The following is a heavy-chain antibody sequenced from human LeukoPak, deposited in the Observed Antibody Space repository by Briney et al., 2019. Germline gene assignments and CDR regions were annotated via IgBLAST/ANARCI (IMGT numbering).Heavy chain of an antibody. V-gene: IGHV3-49*03. CDR2: IRIKTYGGTT. J-gene: IGHJ3*02. CDR1: GFTFGDYV. CDR3: TRGLDRYSYGLDDAFDI. Sequence: PGGSLRLSCTASGFTFGDYVMSWFRQAPGKGLEWVGFIRIKTYGGTTEYAASVKGRFTISRDDSKTIAYLQMNSLKTEDTAVYYCTRGLDRYSYGLDDAFDIWGQGTMVTVSS. D-gene: IGHD5-18*01.